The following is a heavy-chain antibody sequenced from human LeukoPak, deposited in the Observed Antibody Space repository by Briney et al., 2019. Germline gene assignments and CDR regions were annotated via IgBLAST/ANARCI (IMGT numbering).Heavy chain of an antibody. Sequence: GGSLRLSCAASRFTFSDNYMTWVRQAPGKGLEWLSYISGNGGVIQYADSVKGRFTISRDNAKNLLYLQMDSLRVEDTAIYYCAKDRSGMAYHFDFWGQGALVTVSS. D-gene: IGHD2-2*02. CDR2: ISGNGGVI. CDR3: AKDRSGMAYHFDF. CDR1: RFTFSDNY. J-gene: IGHJ4*02. V-gene: IGHV3-11*04.